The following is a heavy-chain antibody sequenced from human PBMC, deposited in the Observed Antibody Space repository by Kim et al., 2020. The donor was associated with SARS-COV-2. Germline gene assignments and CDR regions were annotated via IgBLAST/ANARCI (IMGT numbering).Heavy chain of an antibody. CDR3: ARQGGNLLTTSGGYFDY. Sequence: SETLSLTCTVSGGSISSYYWSWIRQPPGKGLEWIGYIYYSGSTNYNPSLKSRVTISVDTSKNQFSLKLSSVTAADTAVYYCARQGGNLLTTSGGYFDYWGQGTLVTVSS. D-gene: IGHD4-4*01. CDR2: IYYSGST. CDR1: GGSISSYY. V-gene: IGHV4-59*08. J-gene: IGHJ4*02.